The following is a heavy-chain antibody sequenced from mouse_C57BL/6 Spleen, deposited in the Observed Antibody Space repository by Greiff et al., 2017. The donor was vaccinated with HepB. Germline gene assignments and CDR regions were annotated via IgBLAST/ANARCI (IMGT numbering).Heavy chain of an antibody. CDR1: GYAFSSSW. V-gene: IGHV1-82*01. CDR3: ASEGSSGLHFDY. J-gene: IGHJ2*01. D-gene: IGHD3-2*02. CDR2: IYPGDGDT. Sequence: VQLQQSGPELVKPGASVKISCKASGYAFSSSWMNWVKQRPGKGLEWIGRIYPGDGDTNYNGKFKGKATLTADKSSSTAYMQLSSLTSEDSAVYFCASEGSSGLHFDYWGQGTTLTVSS.